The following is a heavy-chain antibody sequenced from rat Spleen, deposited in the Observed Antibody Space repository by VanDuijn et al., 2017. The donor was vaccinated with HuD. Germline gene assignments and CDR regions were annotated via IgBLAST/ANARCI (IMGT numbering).Heavy chain of an antibody. CDR3: ARHYGGYSEYVMDA. Sequence: EVQLVESGGGLVQPGRSLKLSCAASGFTYSNYVMAWVSQAPTKGLEWVATIIYDGSRIYYRDSVEGRFTISRDNAKNTLYLQTDSLRSEDTATYYCARHYGGYSEYVMDAWGQGASVTVSS. V-gene: IGHV5-29*01. CDR1: GFTYSNYV. D-gene: IGHD1-11*01. CDR2: IIYDGSRI. J-gene: IGHJ4*01.